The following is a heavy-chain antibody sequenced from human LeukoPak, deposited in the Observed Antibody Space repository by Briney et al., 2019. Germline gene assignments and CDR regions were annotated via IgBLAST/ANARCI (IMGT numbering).Heavy chain of an antibody. CDR3: ARGTGTSWFDY. Sequence: ASVKVSCKASGYSFNVNYMHWVRQAPGQGLEWMVWMNPNTGGTSFAQTFQGRVTMTRDTSISTAYMVLGRLTSDDTAVYYCARGTGTSWFDYWGQGTLVTVSS. CDR2: MNPNTGGT. J-gene: IGHJ4*02. D-gene: IGHD6-13*01. V-gene: IGHV1-2*02. CDR1: GYSFNVNY.